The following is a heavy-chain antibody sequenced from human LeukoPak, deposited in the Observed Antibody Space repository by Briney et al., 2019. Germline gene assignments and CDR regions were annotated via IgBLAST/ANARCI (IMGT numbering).Heavy chain of an antibody. CDR3: AKDVRSGYFDY. V-gene: IGHV3-30*02. CDR2: IHSDGSKQ. CDR1: GFIFNDYG. D-gene: IGHD3-22*01. J-gene: IGHJ4*02. Sequence: GGSLRLSCAASGFIFNDYGMHWVRQAPGKGLEWVAVIHSDGSKQNYPDSVKGRFTISRDDSKNTVYLQMNSLRAEDTAVYYCAKDVRSGYFDYWGQGTLVTVSS.